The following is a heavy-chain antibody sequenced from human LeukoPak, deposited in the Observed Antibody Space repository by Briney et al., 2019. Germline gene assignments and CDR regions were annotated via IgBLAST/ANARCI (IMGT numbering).Heavy chain of an antibody. Sequence: PGGSLRLSCAASGFTFSDYYLSWIRPAPGKGRGWVSYTSSSGSTIYYADSVKGRFTISRDNAKNSLYLQMNSLRAEDTAVYYCAREFTIFGVVIAFDYWGQGTLVTVSS. J-gene: IGHJ4*02. V-gene: IGHV3-11*01. D-gene: IGHD3-3*01. CDR3: AREFTIFGVVIAFDY. CDR1: GFTFSDYY. CDR2: TSSSGSTI.